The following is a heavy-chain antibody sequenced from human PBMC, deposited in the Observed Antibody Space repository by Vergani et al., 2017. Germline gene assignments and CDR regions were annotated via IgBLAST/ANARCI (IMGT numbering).Heavy chain of an antibody. CDR1: GFTFSSYW. D-gene: IGHD4-17*01. Sequence: EVQLVESGGGLVQPGGSLRLSCAASGFTFSSYWMSWVRQAPGKGLEWVANIKQDGSEKYYVDSVKGRFTISRDNAKNSLYLQMNSLRAEDTAVYYCAVARTTVTLDAFDIWGQGTMVTVSS. J-gene: IGHJ3*02. CDR3: AVARTTVTLDAFDI. CDR2: IKQDGSEK. V-gene: IGHV3-7*03.